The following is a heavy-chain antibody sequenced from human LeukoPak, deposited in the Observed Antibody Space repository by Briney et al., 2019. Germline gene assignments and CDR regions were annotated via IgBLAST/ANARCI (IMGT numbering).Heavy chain of an antibody. D-gene: IGHD2-2*01. J-gene: IGHJ6*02. CDR3: ARVGGTNYYYYGMDV. CDR1: GGSISSHY. Sequence: SETLSLTCTVSGGSISSHYWSWIRQPPGKGLEWIGYIYDSGSTNYNPSLKSRVTISVDTSKNQFSLKLSSVTAADTAVYYCARVGGTNYYYYGMDVWGQGTTVTVSS. CDR2: IYDSGST. V-gene: IGHV4-59*11.